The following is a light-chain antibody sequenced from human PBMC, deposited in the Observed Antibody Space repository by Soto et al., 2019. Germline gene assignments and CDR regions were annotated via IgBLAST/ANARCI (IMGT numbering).Light chain of an antibody. Sequence: QSVLTQSSSASASLGSSVKLTCTLSSGHSSYIIAWHQQQPGKDPRYLMKLEGSGSYNQGSGVPDRFSGSSSGADRYLTIANLQFEDEADYYCETWDSNTHVFGTGTKLTVL. CDR3: ETWDSNTHV. CDR2: LEGSGSY. V-gene: IGLV4-60*02. CDR1: SGHSSYI. J-gene: IGLJ1*01.